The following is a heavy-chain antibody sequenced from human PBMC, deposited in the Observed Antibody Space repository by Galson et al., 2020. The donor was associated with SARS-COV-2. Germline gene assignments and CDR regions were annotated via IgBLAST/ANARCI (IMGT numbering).Heavy chain of an antibody. Sequence: ASVKVSCKVSGYTLTELSMHWVRQAPGKGLEWMGGFDPEDGETIYAQKFQGRVTMTEDTSTDTAYMELSSLRSEDTAVYYCATAHGIAAAGTGWFDPWGQGTLVTVSS. CDR1: GYTLTELS. CDR3: ATAHGIAAAGTGWFDP. V-gene: IGHV1-24*01. J-gene: IGHJ5*02. CDR2: FDPEDGET. D-gene: IGHD6-13*01.